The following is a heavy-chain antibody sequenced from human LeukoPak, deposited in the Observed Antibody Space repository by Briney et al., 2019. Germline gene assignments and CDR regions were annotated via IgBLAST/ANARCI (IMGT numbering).Heavy chain of an antibody. Sequence: SETLSLTCTVPGGSISSYYWSWIRQPPGKGLEWIGYIYYSGSTNYNPSLKSRVTISVDTSKNQFSLKLSSVTAADTAVYYCARHKDTRVVPTNNWFDPWGQGTLVTVSS. CDR3: ARHKDTRVVPTNNWFDP. V-gene: IGHV4-59*08. D-gene: IGHD2-2*01. CDR1: GGSISSYY. J-gene: IGHJ5*02. CDR2: IYYSGST.